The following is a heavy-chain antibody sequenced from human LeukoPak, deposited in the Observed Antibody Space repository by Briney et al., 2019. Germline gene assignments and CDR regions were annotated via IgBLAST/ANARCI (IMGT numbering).Heavy chain of an antibody. J-gene: IGHJ4*02. Sequence: PGGSLRLSCAASGFTFSGSWMTWVRQAPGKGLEWVANINKDGSEKYYLDSVKGRFTISRDNAKNSLYLQMNSLSAEDTAVYFCARDQRASPSPADYWGQGTLVTVSS. CDR1: GFTFSGSW. CDR3: ARDQRASPSPADY. CDR2: INKDGSEK. V-gene: IGHV3-7*01.